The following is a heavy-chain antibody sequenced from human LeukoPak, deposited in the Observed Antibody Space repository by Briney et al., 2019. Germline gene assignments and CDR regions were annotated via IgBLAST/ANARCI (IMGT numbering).Heavy chain of an antibody. CDR2: IYYSGST. Sequence: SETLSLTCTVSGGSVSSGSYYWSWIRHPPGKGLEWIGYIYYSGSTNYNPSLKSRVTISVDTSKNQFSLKLSSVTAADTAVYYCASGIQLWNFDYWGQGTLVTVSS. J-gene: IGHJ4*02. CDR3: ASGIQLWNFDY. V-gene: IGHV4-61*01. D-gene: IGHD5-18*01. CDR1: GGSVSSGSYY.